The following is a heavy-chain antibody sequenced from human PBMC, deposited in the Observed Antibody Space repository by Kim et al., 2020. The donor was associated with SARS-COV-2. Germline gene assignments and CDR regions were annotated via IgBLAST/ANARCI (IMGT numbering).Heavy chain of an antibody. V-gene: IGHV3-33*01. CDR3: ARDAATLDYYYYMDV. CDR2: IWYDGSNK. CDR1: GFTFSSYG. J-gene: IGHJ6*03. D-gene: IGHD2-15*01. Sequence: GGSLRLSCAASGFTFSSYGMHWVRQAPGKGXEWVAVIWYDGSNKYYADSVKGRFTISRDNSKNTLYLQMNSLRAEDTGVYYCARDAATLDYYYYMDVWG.